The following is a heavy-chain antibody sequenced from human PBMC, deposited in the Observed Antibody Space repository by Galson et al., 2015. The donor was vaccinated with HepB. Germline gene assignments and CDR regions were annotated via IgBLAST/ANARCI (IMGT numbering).Heavy chain of an antibody. V-gene: IGHV3-21*01. Sequence: SLRLSCAASGFTFSSYSMNWVRQAPGKGLEWVSSISSSSSYIYYADSVKGRFTISRDNAKNSLYLQMNSLRAEDTAVYYCARDPNDYVWGSPTGWGQGTLVTVSS. CDR1: GFTFSSYS. J-gene: IGHJ4*02. CDR2: ISSSSSYI. D-gene: IGHD3-16*01. CDR3: ARDPNDYVWGSPTG.